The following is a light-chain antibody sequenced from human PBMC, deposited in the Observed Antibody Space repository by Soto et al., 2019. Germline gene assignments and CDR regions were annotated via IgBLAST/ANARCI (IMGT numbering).Light chain of an antibody. J-gene: IGLJ3*02. V-gene: IGLV1-40*01. CDR1: SSNIGSAYD. CDR3: QSYDSSLSGWV. CDR2: DNT. Sequence: QSVLTQPPSXXXXXXXXXTISCTGSSSNIGSAYDVHWYQQLPGTAPKLLIYDNTNRPSGVPDRFSGSKSGTSASLAITGLQAEDEADYYCQSYDSSLSGWVFGGGTKLTVL.